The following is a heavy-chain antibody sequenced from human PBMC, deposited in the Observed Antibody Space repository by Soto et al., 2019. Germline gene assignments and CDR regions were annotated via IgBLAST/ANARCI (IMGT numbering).Heavy chain of an antibody. CDR2: IYYSGST. CDR1: GGSISSYY. D-gene: IGHD3-10*01. J-gene: IGHJ6*02. V-gene: IGHV4-59*01. Sequence: SETLSLTCTVSGGSISSYYWSWIRQPPGRLLEWIGYIYYSGSTNYNPSLKSRVTISVDTSKNQFSLKLSAVTAADTAVYYCARERITMVRGQYYYDYGMDVWGQGTTVTVSS. CDR3: ARERITMVRGQYYYDYGMDV.